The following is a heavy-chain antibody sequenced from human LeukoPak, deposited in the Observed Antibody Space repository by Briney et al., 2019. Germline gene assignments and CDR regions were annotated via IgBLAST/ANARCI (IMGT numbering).Heavy chain of an antibody. V-gene: IGHV4-59*01. CDR1: GVSISNYY. Sequence: SETLSLTCTVSGVSISNYYWSWVRQPPGKGLEWIGYYYYSGNTNYNPSLKSRVTISVDTSKNQFSLKLSSVTAADTAVYYCARASPLLRYFNWLFDYWGQGTLVTVSS. CDR3: ARASPLLRYFNWLFDY. D-gene: IGHD3-9*01. J-gene: IGHJ4*02. CDR2: YYYSGNT.